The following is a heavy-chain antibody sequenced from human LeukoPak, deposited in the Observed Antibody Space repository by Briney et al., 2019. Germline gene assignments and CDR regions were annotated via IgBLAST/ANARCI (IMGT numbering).Heavy chain of an antibody. V-gene: IGHV3-23*01. CDR2: ISPSGGDT. J-gene: IGHJ3*02. CDR1: GFTFSSCA. D-gene: IGHD3-10*01. CDR3: AKFYGSGSSDASDI. Sequence: GGSLRLSCAASGFTFSSCAMSWVRQAPGKGLEWVSAISPSGGDTYYPDSVKGRFTISRDNSKNTLYLQMNSLRAEDTAVYYCAKFYGSGSSDASDIWGQGTMVTVSS.